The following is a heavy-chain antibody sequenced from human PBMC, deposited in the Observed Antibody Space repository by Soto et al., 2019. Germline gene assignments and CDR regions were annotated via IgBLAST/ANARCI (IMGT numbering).Heavy chain of an antibody. V-gene: IGHV4-61*01. CDR2: IYYSGST. CDR3: ARDGGYNSGWYDC. D-gene: IGHD6-19*01. J-gene: IGHJ5*01. Sequence: PSETLSLTCAVYGGSVSSGSYYWSWIRQPPGKGLEWIGYIYYSGSTNYNPSLKSRVTISVDTSKNQFSLKLSSVTAADTAVYYCARDGGYNSGWYDCWGQGTLVTVSS. CDR1: GGSVSSGSYY.